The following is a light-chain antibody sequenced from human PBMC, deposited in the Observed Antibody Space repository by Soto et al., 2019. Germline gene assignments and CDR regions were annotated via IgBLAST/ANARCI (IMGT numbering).Light chain of an antibody. V-gene: IGLV1-40*01. Sequence: QSVLTQPPSVSGAPGQRVTISCTGSSSNIGAGYDVHWYQQLPGTAPKLLIYGNSNRPSGVPDRFSGSKSGTSASLAITGLQDEAEDDYYCQYYDLSLRALFGGGTKLTVL. CDR2: GNS. CDR3: QYYDLSLRAL. J-gene: IGLJ3*02. CDR1: SSNIGAGYD.